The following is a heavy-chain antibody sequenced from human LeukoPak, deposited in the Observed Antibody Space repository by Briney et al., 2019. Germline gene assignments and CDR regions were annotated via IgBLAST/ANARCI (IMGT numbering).Heavy chain of an antibody. CDR1: GFTVSSNY. CDR3: ARDQPLEH. CDR2: IHGAVNT. D-gene: IGHD3-3*01. Sequence: GGSLRLSCAASGFTVSSNYMSWVRQAPGKGLEWVSVIHGAVNTYYADSVKGRFTISRDNSKNTLYLQMNSLRTEDTAVYYCARDQPLEHWGQGTIVTVSS. J-gene: IGHJ3*01. V-gene: IGHV3-66*02.